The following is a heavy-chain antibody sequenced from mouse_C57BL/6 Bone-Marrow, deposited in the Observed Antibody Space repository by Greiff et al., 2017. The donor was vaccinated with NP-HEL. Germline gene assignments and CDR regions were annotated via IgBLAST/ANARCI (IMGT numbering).Heavy chain of an antibody. CDR2: IHPNSSST. CDR1: GYTFTSYW. V-gene: IGHV1-64*01. J-gene: IGHJ4*01. CDR3: ARGPLLLRFMDY. D-gene: IGHD1-1*01. Sequence: VQLQQPGAELVKPGASVKLSCKASGYTFTSYWMHWVKQRPGQGLEWIGMIHPNSSSTNYNEKFKSKATLTVDKSSSTAYMQLSSLTSEDSAVYYCARGPLLLRFMDYWGQGTSVTVSS.